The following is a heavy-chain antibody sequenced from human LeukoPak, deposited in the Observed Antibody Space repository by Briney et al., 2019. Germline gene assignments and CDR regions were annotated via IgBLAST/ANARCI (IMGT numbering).Heavy chain of an antibody. Sequence: GGSLRLSCAASGFTFSSYGMHWVRQAPGKGLEWVAFIRYDGSDKYYADSVKGRFTVSRDNSKNTLYLQMNSLRAEDPTVYYCAKASGQAGYCSSTSCHYTFDYWGQGTLVTVSS. CDR1: GFTFSSYG. V-gene: IGHV3-30*02. J-gene: IGHJ4*02. D-gene: IGHD2-2*01. CDR3: AKASGQAGYCSSTSCHYTFDY. CDR2: IRYDGSDK.